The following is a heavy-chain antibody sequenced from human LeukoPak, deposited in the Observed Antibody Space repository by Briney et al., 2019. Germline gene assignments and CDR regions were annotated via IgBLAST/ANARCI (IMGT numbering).Heavy chain of an antibody. CDR2: TSSISSYT. Sequence: GGSLRLSCADSGFTFSRDSMNWVREAPGKGLEWVSSTSSISSYTEYADSVKGRVTISRDNAKSSLYLQMNSLRVEDTAGDYCARARRSSRQAFDYWGQGTLVTVSS. V-gene: IGHV3-21*01. D-gene: IGHD6-6*01. CDR1: GFTFSRDS. J-gene: IGHJ4*02. CDR3: ARARRSSRQAFDY.